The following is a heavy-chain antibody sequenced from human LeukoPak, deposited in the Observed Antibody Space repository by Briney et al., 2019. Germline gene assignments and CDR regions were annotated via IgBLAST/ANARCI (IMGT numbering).Heavy chain of an antibody. CDR2: INHSGST. J-gene: IGHJ5*02. Sequence: TSETLSLTCAVYGGSFSGYCWSWIRQPPGKGLEWIGEINHSGSTNYNPSLKSRVTISVDTSKNQFSLKLSSVTAEDAAVFFCGRMYYYGSGSYYWFDPWGQGNLFTVSS. V-gene: IGHV4-34*01. CDR1: GGSFSGYC. CDR3: GRMYYYGSGSYYWFDP. D-gene: IGHD3-10*01.